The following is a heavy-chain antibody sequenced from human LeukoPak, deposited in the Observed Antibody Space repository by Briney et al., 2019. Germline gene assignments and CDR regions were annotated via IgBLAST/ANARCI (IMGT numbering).Heavy chain of an antibody. J-gene: IGHJ5*02. CDR1: GYTFTSYD. CDR3: ARRRMVRGPNNWFDP. CDR2: MNPNSGNT. V-gene: IGHV1-8*01. Sequence: ASVKVSCKASGYTFTSYDINWVRQATGQGLEWMGWMNPNSGNTGYAQKFQGRVTMTRNTSISSAYMELSSLRSEDTAVYYCARRRMVRGPNNWFDPWGQGTLVTVSS. D-gene: IGHD3-10*01.